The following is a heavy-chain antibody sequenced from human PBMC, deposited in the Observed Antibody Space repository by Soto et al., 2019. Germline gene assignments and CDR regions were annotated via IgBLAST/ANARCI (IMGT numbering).Heavy chain of an antibody. J-gene: IGHJ4*01. Sequence: SQTLSLTCAISGDSVSNNVAAWNWIRQSPSGGLEWLGRTYYRSKWFNDYAVSVKSRITISTDTSKKQNSLQLNAVTPDDTAVYYCARDPPKMVHDFDCWGHGSLVTVSS. CDR3: ARDPPKMVHDFDC. CDR1: GDSVSNNVAA. CDR2: TYYRSKWFN. D-gene: IGHD2-8*01. V-gene: IGHV6-1*01.